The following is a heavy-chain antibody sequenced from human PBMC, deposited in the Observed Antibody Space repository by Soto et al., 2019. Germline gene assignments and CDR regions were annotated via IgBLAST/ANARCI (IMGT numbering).Heavy chain of an antibody. D-gene: IGHD3-10*01. J-gene: IGHJ5*02. CDR3: ARGYYGSGSSPSCWFGR. Sequence: SETLSLTCTVSGGSISSSSYYWGWIRQHPGKGLQRIGSIYYSGSTYYNQSLKCRVTISVDTSKNQFSLKLSSVTAADTAVYYCARGYYGSGSSPSCWFGRWGQGTRGTVSS. V-gene: IGHV4-39*07. CDR1: GGSISSSSYY. CDR2: IYYSGST.